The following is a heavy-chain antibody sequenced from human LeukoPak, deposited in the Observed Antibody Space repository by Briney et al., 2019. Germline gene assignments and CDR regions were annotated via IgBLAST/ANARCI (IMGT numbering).Heavy chain of an antibody. J-gene: IGHJ4*02. CDR1: GFTFSSYA. CDR3: AKNIVLNVYAPGY. CDR2: ISGSGGST. Sequence: GGSLRLSCAASGFTFSSYAMIWVRQAPGKGLEWVSTISGSGGSTYYADSAKGRFTISRDNSKNTLYLQMNSLRAEDTAVYYCAKNIVLNVYAPGYWGQGTLVTVSS. V-gene: IGHV3-23*01. D-gene: IGHD2-8*01.